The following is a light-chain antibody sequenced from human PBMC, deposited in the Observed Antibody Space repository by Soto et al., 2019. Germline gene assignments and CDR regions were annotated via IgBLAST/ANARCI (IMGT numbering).Light chain of an antibody. CDR3: QKYNSAPWT. V-gene: IGKV1-27*01. Sequence: DIQMTQSPSSLSASVGDRVTITCRASQGISNYLAWYQQKPGKVPKLLIYGASTLHSGVPPRFSGSGSGTDFTLTISSLQPEDVATYYCQKYNSAPWTFGQGTKVEIK. CDR1: QGISNY. CDR2: GAS. J-gene: IGKJ1*01.